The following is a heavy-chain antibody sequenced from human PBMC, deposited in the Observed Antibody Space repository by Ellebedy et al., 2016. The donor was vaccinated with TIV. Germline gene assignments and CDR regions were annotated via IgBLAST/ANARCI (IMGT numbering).Heavy chain of an antibody. J-gene: IGHJ3*02. CDR2: ISYSGST. Sequence: MPSETLSLTCTISGGSISSYYWSWIRQPPGKGLEWIGYISYSGSTNYNPSLNSRVTISVDTSKNQFSLKLTSVTAADTAVYYCARVVWQLPVSYAFDIWGQGTMVTVSS. D-gene: IGHD2-15*01. CDR3: ARVVWQLPVSYAFDI. CDR1: GGSISSYY. V-gene: IGHV4-59*01.